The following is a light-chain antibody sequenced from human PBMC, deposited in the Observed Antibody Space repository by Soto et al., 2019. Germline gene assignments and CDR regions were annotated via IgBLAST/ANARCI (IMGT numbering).Light chain of an antibody. CDR2: GSS. CDR1: QSVGSN. Sequence: EILLTQSPATLPVSPGERATLSCRASQSVGSNLACFQQKPGQAPRLLIYGSSTRATGVPARFSGSGSGADFTLTISNLQSEDFAVYYCQQYTNWPPITFGQGTRLE. V-gene: IGKV3-15*01. CDR3: QQYTNWPPIT. J-gene: IGKJ5*01.